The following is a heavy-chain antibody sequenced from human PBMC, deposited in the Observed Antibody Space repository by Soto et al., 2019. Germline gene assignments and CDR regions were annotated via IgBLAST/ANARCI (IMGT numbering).Heavy chain of an antibody. Sequence: QVQLGESGGGVVQPGKSLRLSCVGSGFTFGNYAMYRVRQAPGKGLEWVAFISYDGSKRYHADSVKGQFTISRDNARNTLYLQMDRRRPEDTAVYYWAKGGGAPGYPIDYWGQGTLVTVSS. D-gene: IGHD3-9*01. CDR1: GFTFGNYA. CDR3: AKGGGAPGYPIDY. CDR2: ISYDGSKR. J-gene: IGHJ4*02. V-gene: IGHV3-30*18.